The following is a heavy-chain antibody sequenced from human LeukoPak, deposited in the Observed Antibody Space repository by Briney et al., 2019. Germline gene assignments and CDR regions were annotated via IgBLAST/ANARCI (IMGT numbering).Heavy chain of an antibody. CDR1: GGSISSYY. D-gene: IGHD2-15*01. Sequence: PSETLSLTCTVSGGSISSYYWSWIRQPAGKGLEWIGRIYTSGSTNYNPSLKSRVTMSVDTSKNQFSLKLSSVTAADTAVYYCVREGGYCSGGSCYSGFFFDYWGQGTLVTVSS. CDR3: VREGGYCSGGSCYSGFFFDY. V-gene: IGHV4-4*07. J-gene: IGHJ4*02. CDR2: IYTSGST.